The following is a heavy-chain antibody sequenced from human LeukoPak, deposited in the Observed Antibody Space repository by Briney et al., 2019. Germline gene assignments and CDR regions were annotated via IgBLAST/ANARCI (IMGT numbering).Heavy chain of an antibody. D-gene: IGHD3-22*01. V-gene: IGHV1-69*05. CDR1: GGTFSSYA. CDR3: ARSYYDSSGSPFAY. Sequence: SVKVSCKASGGTFSSYAISWVRQAPGQGLEWMGGIIPIFGTANYAQKFQGRVTITTDESTSTAYMELSSLRSDDTAVYYCARSYYDSSGSPFAYWGQGTLVTVSS. CDR2: IIPIFGTA. J-gene: IGHJ4*02.